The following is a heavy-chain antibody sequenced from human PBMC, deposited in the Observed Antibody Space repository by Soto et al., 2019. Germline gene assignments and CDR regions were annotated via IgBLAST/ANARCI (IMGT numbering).Heavy chain of an antibody. CDR2: IYYSGST. V-gene: IGHV4-39*01. CDR1: GGSISSSSYY. CDR3: ARQWYGVVPAARDYYYYMDV. D-gene: IGHD2-2*01. Sequence: QLQLQESGPGLVKPSETLSLTCTVSGGSISSSSYYWGWIRQPPGKGLEWIGNIYYSGSTYYNPSLKSRVTISVDTSKNQFSLKLSSVTAADTAVYYCARQWYGVVPAARDYYYYMDVWGKGTTVTVSS. J-gene: IGHJ6*03.